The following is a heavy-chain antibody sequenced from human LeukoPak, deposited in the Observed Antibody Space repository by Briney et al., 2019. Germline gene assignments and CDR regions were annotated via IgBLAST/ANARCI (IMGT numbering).Heavy chain of an antibody. Sequence: GESLKISCKGSGYSFTIYRIGWVRKMLGKGLEWMGNISPGDSDTRYSPSFQGQVTISADKSISTAYLQWRSLKASDTAMYYCARQTDSSGWCAFDIWGQGTMVTVSS. J-gene: IGHJ3*02. V-gene: IGHV5-51*01. CDR2: ISPGDSDT. CDR3: ARQTDSSGWCAFDI. D-gene: IGHD6-19*01. CDR1: GYSFTIYR.